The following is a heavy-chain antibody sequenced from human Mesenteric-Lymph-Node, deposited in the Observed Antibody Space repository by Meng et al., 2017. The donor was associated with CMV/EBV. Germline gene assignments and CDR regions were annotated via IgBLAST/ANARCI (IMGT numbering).Heavy chain of an antibody. D-gene: IGHD3-3*01. Sequence: GGSLRLSCAASGFTFSSYAMVWVRQAPGKGVEWVSAVSGSGYSTSYADSVKGRFTISRDNSENTLYLQMNSLRVEDTAIYYCAKDGGGLFGMADYGLDVWGQGTTVTVSS. CDR3: AKDGGGLFGMADYGLDV. CDR2: VSGSGYST. J-gene: IGHJ6*02. CDR1: GFTFSSYA. V-gene: IGHV3-23*01.